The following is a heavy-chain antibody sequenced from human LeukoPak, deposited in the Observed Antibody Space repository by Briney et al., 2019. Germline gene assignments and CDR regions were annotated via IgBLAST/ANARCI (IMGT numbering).Heavy chain of an antibody. CDR3: ARLRFLEWLTQGQYYFDY. CDR2: ISGSGGST. J-gene: IGHJ4*02. CDR1: GFTFSSYA. V-gene: IGHV3-23*01. Sequence: AGGSLRLSCAASGFTFSSYAMSWVRQAPGKGLGWVSAISGSGGSTYYADSVKGRFTISRDNSKNTLYLQMNSLRAEDTAVYYCARLRFLEWLTQGQYYFDYWGQGTLVTVSS. D-gene: IGHD3-3*01.